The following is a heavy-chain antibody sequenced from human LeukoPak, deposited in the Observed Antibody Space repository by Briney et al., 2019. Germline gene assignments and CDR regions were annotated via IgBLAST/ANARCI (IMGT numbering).Heavy chain of an antibody. Sequence: ASVKVSCKASGYTFTSYAVSWVRQAPGQGLEWMGWISAYNGKTNYPRNFQDRVTMTIDTSTTTVYMQLWGLRPDDTAVYYCARLSSSGWPLECMDVWGQGTTVTVSS. V-gene: IGHV1-18*01. D-gene: IGHD6-19*01. CDR1: GYTFTSYA. J-gene: IGHJ6*02. CDR3: ARLSSSGWPLECMDV. CDR2: ISAYNGKT.